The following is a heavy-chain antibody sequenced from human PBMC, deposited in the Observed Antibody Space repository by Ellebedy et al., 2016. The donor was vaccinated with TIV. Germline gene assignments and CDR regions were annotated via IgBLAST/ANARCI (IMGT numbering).Heavy chain of an antibody. D-gene: IGHD2-15*01. CDR3: TTALSSGPL. CDR1: GFTFTNAW. V-gene: IGHV3-15*07. Sequence: ETLSLXXAASGFTFTNAWMNWVRQAPGRGLEWVGRIKSKSNGGTADYAAPVKGRFTISRDDSKTTLYLQMDNLKTEDTAVYYCTTALSSGPLWGQGTLVTVSS. CDR2: IKSKSNGGTA. J-gene: IGHJ4*02.